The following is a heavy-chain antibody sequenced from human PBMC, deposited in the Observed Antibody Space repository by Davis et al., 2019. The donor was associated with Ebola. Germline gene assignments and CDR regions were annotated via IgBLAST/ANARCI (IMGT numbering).Heavy chain of an antibody. CDR3: ARDKRELLGYYYGMDV. J-gene: IGHJ6*02. Sequence: ASVKVSCKASGYTFTGYYMHWVRQAPGQGLEWMGWINPNSGGTSYAQKFQGWVTMTRDTSISTAYMELSRLRSEDTAVYYCARDKRELLGYYYGMDVWGQGTTVTVSS. D-gene: IGHD1-26*01. V-gene: IGHV1-2*04. CDR1: GYTFTGYY. CDR2: INPNSGGT.